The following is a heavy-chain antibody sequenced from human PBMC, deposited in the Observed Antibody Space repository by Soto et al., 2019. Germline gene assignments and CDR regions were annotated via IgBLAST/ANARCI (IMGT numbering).Heavy chain of an antibody. CDR2: ISSSSSYI. V-gene: IGHV3-21*01. J-gene: IGHJ6*02. CDR1: GFTFSSYS. D-gene: IGHD5-18*01. CDR3: ARGDEIQLWLEDYYYGMDV. Sequence: LRLSCAASGFTFSSYSMNWVRQAPGKGLEWVSSISSSSSYIYYADSVKGRFTISRDNAKNSLYLQMNSLRAEDAAVYYCARGDEIQLWLEDYYYGMDVWGQGTTVTVSS.